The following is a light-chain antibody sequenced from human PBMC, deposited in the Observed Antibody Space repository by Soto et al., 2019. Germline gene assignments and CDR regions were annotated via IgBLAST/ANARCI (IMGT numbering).Light chain of an antibody. J-gene: IGKJ2*01. V-gene: IGKV1-5*03. Sequence: DIQMTQSPSTLSASVGDRVTITCRASQSISSRLAWYQQKPGKAPKLLIYTASSLKSGVPSRFSGSGSGTEFTLTISSLQPDVFATYYCQQYNSDYTFGQGTKLEIK. CDR1: QSISSR. CDR2: TAS. CDR3: QQYNSDYT.